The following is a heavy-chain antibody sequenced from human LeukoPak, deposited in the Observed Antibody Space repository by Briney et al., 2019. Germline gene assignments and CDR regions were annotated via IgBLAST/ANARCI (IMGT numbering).Heavy chain of an antibody. Sequence: SETLSLTCAVYGGSFSGYYWSWIRQPPGQGLEWIGEINHSGSTNYNPSLKSRVTISVDTSKNQFSLKLSSVTAADTAVYYCARVECSSTSCYIGSWFDPWGQGTLVTVSS. J-gene: IGHJ5*02. D-gene: IGHD2-2*02. V-gene: IGHV4-34*01. CDR2: INHSGST. CDR1: GGSFSGYY. CDR3: ARVECSSTSCYIGSWFDP.